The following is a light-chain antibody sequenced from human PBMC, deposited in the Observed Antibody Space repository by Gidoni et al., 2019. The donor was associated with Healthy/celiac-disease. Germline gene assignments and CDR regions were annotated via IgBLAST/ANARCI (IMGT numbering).Light chain of an antibody. Sequence: SYVLTQPPSVSVAPGKTARITCGGNNIGSKSVNWYQQKPGQASVLVVYDDSDRPSGIPERFSGSNAGNTATLTISRVEAGDEADYYCQVWDSSSDHPGDVVFGGGTKLTVL. CDR1: NIGSKS. CDR3: QVWDSSSDHPGDVV. J-gene: IGLJ2*01. V-gene: IGLV3-21*03. CDR2: DDS.